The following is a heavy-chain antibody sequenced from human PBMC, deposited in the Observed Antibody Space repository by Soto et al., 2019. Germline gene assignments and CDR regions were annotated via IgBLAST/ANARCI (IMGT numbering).Heavy chain of an antibody. CDR1: GFTFDDYS. D-gene: IGHD6-19*01. CDR3: VKDEAGYMDV. J-gene: IGHJ6*03. Sequence: EVQLVESGGGLVQPGRSLRLSCAASGFTFDDYSMHWVRQAPGQGLEWVSGIYWNSGIVGYVDSVKGRFTISRDNAKNSLFLQMNSLRDEDTALYYCVKDEAGYMDVWGKGTRVAVSS. CDR2: IYWNSGIV. V-gene: IGHV3-9*01.